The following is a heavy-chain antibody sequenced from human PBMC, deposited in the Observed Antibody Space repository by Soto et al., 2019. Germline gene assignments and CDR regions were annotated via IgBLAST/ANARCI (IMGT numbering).Heavy chain of an antibody. CDR2: INHSGST. CDR3: ARGGGSGWYCDY. D-gene: IGHD6-19*01. CDR1: GGSFSGYY. V-gene: IGHV4-34*01. J-gene: IGHJ4*02. Sequence: SETLSLTCAVYGGSFSGYYWSWIRQPPGKGLEGIGEINHSGSTNYNPSLKSRVTISVDTSKNQFSLKLSSVTAADTAVYYCARGGGSGWYCDYWGQGTLVTVSS.